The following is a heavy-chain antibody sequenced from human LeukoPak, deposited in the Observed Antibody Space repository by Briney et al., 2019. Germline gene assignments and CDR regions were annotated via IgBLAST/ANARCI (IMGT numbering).Heavy chain of an antibody. CDR3: ARDPRDSSGSLFDY. CDR2: TIPILGIA. V-gene: IGHV1-69*04. CDR1: GGTFSSYA. J-gene: IGHJ4*02. Sequence: SVKVSCKASGGTFSSYAISWVRQAPGQGLEWMGRTIPILGIANYAQKFQGRVTITADKSTSTAYMELSSLRSEDTAVYYCARDPRDSSGSLFDYWGQGTLVTVSS. D-gene: IGHD3-22*01.